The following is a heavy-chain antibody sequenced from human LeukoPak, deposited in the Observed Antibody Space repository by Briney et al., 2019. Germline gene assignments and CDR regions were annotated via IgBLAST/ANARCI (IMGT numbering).Heavy chain of an antibody. V-gene: IGHV3-20*04. Sequence: GGSLRLSCAASGFTFDDYGMTWVRQVPGKGLEWVSGINWNGGTAGYADSMKGRFTISRDNAKNSLYLQMNSLRAEDTALYYCARGSSGYYYGWFDPWGQGTLVTVSS. CDR1: GFTFDDYG. D-gene: IGHD3-22*01. CDR2: INWNGGTA. CDR3: ARGSSGYYYGWFDP. J-gene: IGHJ5*02.